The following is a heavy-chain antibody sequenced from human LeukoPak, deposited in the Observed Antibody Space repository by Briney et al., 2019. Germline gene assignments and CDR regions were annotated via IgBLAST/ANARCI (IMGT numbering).Heavy chain of an antibody. CDR3: AREAVVVPAAIGYLQH. V-gene: IGHV3-33*01. CDR1: GFTFSSYG. Sequence: GGSLRLSCAASGFTFSSYGMHWVRQAPGKGLEWVAVIWYDGSNKYYADSVKGRFTISRDNSKNTLYLQMNSLRAEDTAVYYCAREAVVVPAAIGYLQHWGQGTLVTVSS. D-gene: IGHD2-2*02. J-gene: IGHJ1*01. CDR2: IWYDGSNK.